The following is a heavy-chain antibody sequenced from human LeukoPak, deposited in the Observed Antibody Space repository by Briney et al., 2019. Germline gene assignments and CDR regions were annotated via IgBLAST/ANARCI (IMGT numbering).Heavy chain of an antibody. V-gene: IGHV1-69*05. D-gene: IGHD6-19*01. J-gene: IGHJ5*02. CDR1: GGTFSSYA. CDR2: IIPIFGTA. Sequence: SVKVSCKASGGTFSSYAISWVRQAPGQGLEWMGRIIPIFGTANYAQKFQGRVTITTDESTSTAYMELSSLRSEDTAVYYCARSTGYSSGWYWFDPWGQGTLVTASS. CDR3: ARSTGYSSGWYWFDP.